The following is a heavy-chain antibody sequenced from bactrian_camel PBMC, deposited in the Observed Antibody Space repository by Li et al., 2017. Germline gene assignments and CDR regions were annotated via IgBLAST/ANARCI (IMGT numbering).Heavy chain of an antibody. J-gene: IGHJ4*01. V-gene: IGHV3S67*01. D-gene: IGHD1*01. CDR2: IDRFGRI. Sequence: VQLVESGGGSVQAGGSLKLSCAASADTYSSYCMGWFRQAPGKEREMVAAIDRFGRINYADSVKGRFTISQSKAKNTVYLQMNNLQPEDTATYYCAEGRSSRGEHCYSLNYWGQGTQVTVSS. CDR3: AEGRSSRGEHCYSLNY. CDR1: ADTYSSYC.